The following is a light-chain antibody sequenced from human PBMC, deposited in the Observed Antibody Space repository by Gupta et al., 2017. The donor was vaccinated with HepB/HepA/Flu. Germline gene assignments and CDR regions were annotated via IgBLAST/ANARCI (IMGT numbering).Light chain of an antibody. CDR2: WAS. Sequence: IVINQFSDSLAVSLGERATINCKSSQSVLYSSNNNNCLAWYQQKPGQPPKLLIYWASTRESGVPDRFSGSGSGTDFTLTISSLQAEDVAVYYCQQYYSTPPTFGQGTKVEIK. CDR1: QSVLYSSNNNNC. V-gene: IGKV4-1*01. J-gene: IGKJ1*01. CDR3: QQYYSTPPT.